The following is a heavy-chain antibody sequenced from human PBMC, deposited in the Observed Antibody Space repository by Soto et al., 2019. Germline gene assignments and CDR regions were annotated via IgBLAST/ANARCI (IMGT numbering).Heavy chain of an antibody. CDR3: VTAVRGYNANGDL. CDR1: GFTFSSYW. V-gene: IGHV3-7*03. D-gene: IGHD5-12*01. J-gene: IGHJ6*02. Sequence: AVGSLRLSCVGSGFTFSSYWMGWVRQTPGKGLEWVATIKADGTEKYYVDSVKGRFTFSRDNAKTSVYLEMNSLRAEDTAVYYCVTAVRGYNANGDLWGQGTTVTVSS. CDR2: IKADGTEK.